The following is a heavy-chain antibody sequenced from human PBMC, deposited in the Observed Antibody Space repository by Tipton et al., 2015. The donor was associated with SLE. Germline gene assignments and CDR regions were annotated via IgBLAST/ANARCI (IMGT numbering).Heavy chain of an antibody. CDR2: INHSGST. J-gene: IGHJ6*03. D-gene: IGHD3-16*02. CDR1: GGSFSGYY. CDR3: AREYDFVWGSYRPYSFMDV. Sequence: LRLSCAVYGGSFSGYYWSWIRQPPGKGLEWIGEINHSGSTNYNPSLKSRVTISVDTSKNQFSLKLSSVTAADTAVYYCAREYDFVWGSYRPYSFMDVWGKGTTVTVSS. V-gene: IGHV4-34*01.